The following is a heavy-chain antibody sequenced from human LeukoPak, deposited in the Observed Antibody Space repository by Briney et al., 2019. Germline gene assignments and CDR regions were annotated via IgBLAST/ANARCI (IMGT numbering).Heavy chain of an antibody. Sequence: PSETLFLTCTVSGGSISSYYWSWIRQPPGKGLEWIGYIYYSGSTNYNPSLKSRVTISVDTSKNQFSLKLSSVTAADTAVYYCARARKVVPAALYFDYWGQGTLVTVSS. D-gene: IGHD2-2*01. CDR2: IYYSGST. V-gene: IGHV4-59*01. CDR1: GGSISSYY. CDR3: ARARKVVPAALYFDY. J-gene: IGHJ4*02.